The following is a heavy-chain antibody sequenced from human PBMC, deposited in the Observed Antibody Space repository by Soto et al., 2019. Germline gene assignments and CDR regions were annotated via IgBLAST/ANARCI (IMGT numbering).Heavy chain of an antibody. CDR1: GFTVSSNY. CDR3: ARAPRYFDWFPFDY. D-gene: IGHD3-9*01. J-gene: IGHJ4*02. V-gene: IGHV3-53*04. CDR2: IYSGGST. Sequence: EVQLVESGGGLVQPGGSLRLSCAASGFTVSSNYMSWVRQAPGKGLEWVSVIYSGGSTYYADSVKGRFTISRHNSKNTLYLQMNSLRAEDTAVYYCARAPRYFDWFPFDYWGQGTLVTVSS.